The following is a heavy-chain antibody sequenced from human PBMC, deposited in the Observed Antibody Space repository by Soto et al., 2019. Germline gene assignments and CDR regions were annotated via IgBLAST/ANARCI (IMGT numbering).Heavy chain of an antibody. CDR3: AILYCSGGSCSSRGSSPRNNCFDP. Sequence: GESLKIPCKGSGYSFTSYWIGWVRQMPGKGLEWMGIIYPGDSDTRYSPSFQGQVTISADKSISTAYLQWSSLKASDTAMYYCAILYCSGGSCSSRGSSPRNNCFDPWGQGTLVTLAS. V-gene: IGHV5-51*01. D-gene: IGHD2-15*01. CDR1: GYSFTSYW. CDR2: IYPGDSDT. J-gene: IGHJ5*02.